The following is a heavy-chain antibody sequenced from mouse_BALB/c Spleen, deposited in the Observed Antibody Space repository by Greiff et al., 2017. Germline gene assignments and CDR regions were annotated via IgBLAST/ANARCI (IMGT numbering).Heavy chain of an antibody. J-gene: IGHJ1*01. D-gene: IGHD2-10*02. CDR2: IYPGDGDT. CDR3: ARGGYGNYLYWYFDV. CDR1: GYTFTSYW. V-gene: IGHV1-87*01. Sequence: QVQLQQSGAELARPGASVKLSCKASGYTFTSYWMQWVKQRPGQGLEWIGAIYPGDGDTRYTQKFKGKATLTADKSSSTAYMQLSSLASEDSAVYYCARGGYGNYLYWYFDVWGAGTTVTVSS.